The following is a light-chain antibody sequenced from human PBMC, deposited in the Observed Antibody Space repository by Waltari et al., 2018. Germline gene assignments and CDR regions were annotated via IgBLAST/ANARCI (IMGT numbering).Light chain of an antibody. Sequence: EIVMTQSPATLSLSPGERATLSCRASQSVSSSLAWYQQKPGQAHRLLIYGASSRATGIPDRFSGSGSGTDFTLTISSLEPEDVGVYYCLQRSNWPYSFGQGTKVEIK. V-gene: IGKV3D-15*01. J-gene: IGKJ2*03. CDR2: GAS. CDR3: LQRSNWPYS. CDR1: QSVSSS.